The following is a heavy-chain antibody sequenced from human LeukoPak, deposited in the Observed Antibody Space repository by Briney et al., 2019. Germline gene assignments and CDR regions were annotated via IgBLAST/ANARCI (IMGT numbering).Heavy chain of an antibody. D-gene: IGHD1-26*01. CDR1: GGSFSGYY. Sequence: SETLSLTCAVYGGSFSGYYWSWIRQPPGKGLEWIGYIYYSGSTNYSPSLKSRVTISVDTSKNQFSLKLSSVTAADTAVYYCARARGSYYGYFDYWGQGTLVTVSS. V-gene: IGHV4-59*01. CDR3: ARARGSYYGYFDY. J-gene: IGHJ4*02. CDR2: IYYSGST.